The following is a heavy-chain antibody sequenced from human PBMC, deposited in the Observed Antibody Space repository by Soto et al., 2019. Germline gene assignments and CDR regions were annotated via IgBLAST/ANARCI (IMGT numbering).Heavy chain of an antibody. Sequence: AASVKVSCKASGGTFSSYAISWVRQAPGQGLEWMGGIIPIFGTANYAQKFQGRVTITADESTSTAYMELSSLRSEDTAVYYCASTPKPRVGPATSYCSGGSCYPSALYYYYGMDVWGQGTTVTVSS. J-gene: IGHJ6*02. CDR2: IIPIFGTA. V-gene: IGHV1-69*13. CDR1: GGTFSSYA. CDR3: ASTPKPRVGPATSYCSGGSCYPSALYYYYGMDV. D-gene: IGHD2-15*01.